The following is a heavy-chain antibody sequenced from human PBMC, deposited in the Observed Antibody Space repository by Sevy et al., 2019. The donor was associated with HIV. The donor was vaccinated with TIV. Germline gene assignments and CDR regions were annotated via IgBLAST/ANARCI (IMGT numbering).Heavy chain of an antibody. CDR2: VYFTGST. V-gene: IGHV4-39*01. CDR1: GGSISSNNFY. Sequence: SETLSLTCIVSGGSISSNNFYWSWVRQSPGKRLEWIATVYFTGSTYYNPSLKGRVTISVDTSKNHFSLNLTSVTAADTAIYSCARLISRFGSGGWFDPWGQGTLVTVSS. D-gene: IGHD3-10*01. CDR3: ARLISRFGSGGWFDP. J-gene: IGHJ5*02.